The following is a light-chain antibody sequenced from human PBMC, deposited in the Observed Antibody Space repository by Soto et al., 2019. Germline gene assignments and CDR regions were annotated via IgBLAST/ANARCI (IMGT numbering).Light chain of an antibody. V-gene: IGLV1-40*01. CDR3: QSYDSSSPVV. Sequence: QLVLTQPPSVSGAPGQRVTISCTGSSSNIGAGYDVHWYQQLPGTAPKLLIYGNSNRPSGVPDRFSGSKSGTSASLAITGLQAEDEADYYCQSYDSSSPVVFGGGTKVTVL. CDR1: SSNIGAGYD. CDR2: GNS. J-gene: IGLJ2*01.